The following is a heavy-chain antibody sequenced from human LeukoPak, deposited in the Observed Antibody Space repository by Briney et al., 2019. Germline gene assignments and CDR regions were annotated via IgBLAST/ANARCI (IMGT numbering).Heavy chain of an antibody. V-gene: IGHV4-4*02. D-gene: IGHD6-13*01. CDR1: GGSISSSNW. CDR3: ARLRAGTGYYFDY. Sequence: SETLSLTCAVSGGSISSSNWWSWVRQPPGKGLEWIGEIYHSGSTNYNPSLKRRVTISVDKSKNQFSLKLSSVTAADTAVYYCARLRAGTGYYFDYWGQGTLVTVSS. J-gene: IGHJ4*02. CDR2: IYHSGST.